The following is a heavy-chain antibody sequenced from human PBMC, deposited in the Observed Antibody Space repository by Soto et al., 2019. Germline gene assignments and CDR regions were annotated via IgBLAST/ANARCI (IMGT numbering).Heavy chain of an antibody. D-gene: IGHD3-9*01. CDR3: ARAGYFDWLKFYGMDV. V-gene: IGHV4-34*01. CDR1: GGSFSGYY. CDR2: INHSGST. J-gene: IGHJ6*02. Sequence: SETLSLTCAVYGGSFSGYYWSWIRQPPGKGLEWIGEINHSGSTNYNPSLKSRVTISVDTSKNQFSLKLSSVTAADTAVYYCARAGYFDWLKFYGMDVWGQGTTVTVSS.